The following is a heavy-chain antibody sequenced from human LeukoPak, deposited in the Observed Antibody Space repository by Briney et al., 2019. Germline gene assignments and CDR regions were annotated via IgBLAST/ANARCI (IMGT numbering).Heavy chain of an antibody. Sequence: SETLSLTCTVSGGSISSYYWSWIRQPPGKGLEWTGYIYYSGSTNYNPSLKSRITISVDTSKSQFSQKLSSVTAADTAVYYCASYDSSGSDAFDIWGQGTMVTVSS. CDR1: GGSISSYY. D-gene: IGHD3-22*01. CDR2: IYYSGST. CDR3: ASYDSSGSDAFDI. J-gene: IGHJ3*02. V-gene: IGHV4-59*01.